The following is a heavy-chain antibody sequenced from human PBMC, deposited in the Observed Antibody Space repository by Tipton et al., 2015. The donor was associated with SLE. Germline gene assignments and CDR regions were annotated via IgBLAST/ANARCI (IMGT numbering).Heavy chain of an antibody. CDR3: AKDISPIATAGNNWFAP. J-gene: IGHJ5*02. CDR2: ISWHSGNI. V-gene: IGHV3-9*01. D-gene: IGHD6-13*01. CDR1: GFTFDDYA. Sequence: SLRLSCAASGFTFDDYAMHWVRQAPGKGLEWVSGISWHSGNIGYADSVKGRFTISRDNAKNSLYLQMNSLRPEDTALYYCAKDISPIATAGNNWFAPWGQGTLVTVSS.